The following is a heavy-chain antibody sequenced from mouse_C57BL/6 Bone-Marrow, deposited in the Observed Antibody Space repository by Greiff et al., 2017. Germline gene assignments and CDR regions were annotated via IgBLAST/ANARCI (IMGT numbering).Heavy chain of an antibody. V-gene: IGHV5-16*01. J-gene: IGHJ4*01. CDR1: GFTFSDYY. D-gene: IGHD1-1*01. CDR2: INYDGSST. Sequence: DVKLVESEGGLVQPGRSMKLSCTASGFTFSDYYMAWVRQVPEKGLEWVANINYDGSSTYYLDSLKSRFIISRDNAKNILYLQMSSLKSEDTATYYCARDGDYYYGSSYDAMDYWGQGTSVTVSS. CDR3: ARDGDYYYGSSYDAMDY.